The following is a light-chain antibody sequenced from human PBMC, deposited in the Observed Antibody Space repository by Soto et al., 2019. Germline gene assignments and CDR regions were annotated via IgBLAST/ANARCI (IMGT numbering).Light chain of an antibody. CDR2: GAS. CDR3: QQYSNWPT. CDR1: QSVSSSY. V-gene: IGKV3-20*01. J-gene: IGKJ5*01. Sequence: EIVLTQSPGTLSLSPGERATLSCRASQSVSSSYLAWYQQKPGQAPRLLIYGASSRATGIPDRFSGSGSGTDFTLTISILEPEDFAVYYCQQYSNWPTFGQGTRLEIK.